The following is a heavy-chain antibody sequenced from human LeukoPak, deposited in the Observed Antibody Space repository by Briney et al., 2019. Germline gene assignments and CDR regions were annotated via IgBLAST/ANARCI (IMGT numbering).Heavy chain of an antibody. V-gene: IGHV3-11*04. CDR2: ISSSGSTI. D-gene: IGHD6-19*01. CDR3: ARSFSSGWYEVYYFDY. Sequence: AGGSLRLSCAASGFTFSDYYMSWIRQAPGKGLEWVSYISSSGSTIYYADSVKGRFTISRDNAKNSLYLQMNSLRAEDTAVYYCARSFSSGWYEVYYFDYWGQGTLVTVSS. CDR1: GFTFSDYY. J-gene: IGHJ4*02.